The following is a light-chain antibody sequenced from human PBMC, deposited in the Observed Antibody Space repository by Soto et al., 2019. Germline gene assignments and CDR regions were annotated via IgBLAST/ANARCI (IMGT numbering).Light chain of an antibody. CDR3: RSYTRRSTYV. CDR2: SNN. Sequence: QSVLTQPPSASGTPGQRVTISCSGSSSNIGSNTVNWYQQLPGTAPKLLIYSNNQRPSGVSDRFSGSKSGTSASLTISGLQAEDEADYYCRSYTRRSTYVFGTGTKVTVL. J-gene: IGLJ1*01. CDR1: SSNIGSNT. V-gene: IGLV1-44*01.